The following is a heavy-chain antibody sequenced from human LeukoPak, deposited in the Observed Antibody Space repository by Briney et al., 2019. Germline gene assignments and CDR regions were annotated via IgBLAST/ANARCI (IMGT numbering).Heavy chain of an antibody. D-gene: IGHD3-3*01. V-gene: IGHV1-58*01. CDR2: IVVGSGNT. J-gene: IGHJ3*02. Sequence: ASVKVSCKASGFTFTSSAVQWVRQARGQRLEWIGWIVVGSGNTNYAQKFQERVTITRDMSTSTAYMELSSLRSEDTAVYYCAADPGLRFLEWVTYDAFDIWGQGTMVTVSS. CDR1: GFTFTSSA. CDR3: AADPGLRFLEWVTYDAFDI.